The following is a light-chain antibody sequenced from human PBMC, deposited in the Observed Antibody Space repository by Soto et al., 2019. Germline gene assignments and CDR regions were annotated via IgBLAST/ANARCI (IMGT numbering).Light chain of an antibody. V-gene: IGLV2-14*01. Sequence: QSVLTQPASVSGSPGQSITISCTGTSSDVGGYKYVSWYQQHPGKAPKLIIYEVSKRPSGVSHRFSGSKSGNTASLTISGLQAEDEADYYCSSYTSGSTLVVFGGGTQLTVL. CDR2: EVS. CDR3: SSYTSGSTLVV. CDR1: SSDVGGYKY. J-gene: IGLJ3*02.